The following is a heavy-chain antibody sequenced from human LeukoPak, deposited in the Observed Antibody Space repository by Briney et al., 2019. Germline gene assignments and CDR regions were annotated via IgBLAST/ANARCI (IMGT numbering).Heavy chain of an antibody. CDR2: VNHSGST. J-gene: IGHJ4*02. D-gene: IGHD1-26*01. V-gene: IGHV4-34*01. CDR3: ARGVGWELRD. Sequence: SETLSLTCAVYGGSFTGHYWSWIRQPPGKGLEWIGEVNHSGSTNYNPALKSRVTISVDTSKNQFSLKLSSVTAADTAVYYCARGVGWELRDWGQGTLVTVSS. CDR1: GGSFTGHY.